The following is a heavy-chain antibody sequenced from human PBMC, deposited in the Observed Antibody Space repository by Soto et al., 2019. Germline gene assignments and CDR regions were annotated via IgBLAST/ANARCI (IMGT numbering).Heavy chain of an antibody. CDR1: GYSFTSYW. J-gene: IGHJ4*02. D-gene: IGHD3-22*01. CDR3: ARSDYTYYYDSSGSHFDY. CDR2: IDPSDSYT. Sequence: GESLKISCKGSGYSFTSYWISWVRQMPGKGLEWMGRIDPSDSYTNYSPSFQGHVTISADKSISTAYLQWSSLKASDTAMYYCARSDYTYYYDSSGSHFDYWGQGTLVT. V-gene: IGHV5-10-1*01.